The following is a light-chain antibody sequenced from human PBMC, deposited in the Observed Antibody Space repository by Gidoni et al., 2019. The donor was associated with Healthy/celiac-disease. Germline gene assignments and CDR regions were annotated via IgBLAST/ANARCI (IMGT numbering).Light chain of an antibody. CDR2: AAS. J-gene: IGKJ1*01. Sequence: DIQMTPPSSSLSASVGDSVTITCRASQGIRNDLGWYQQQPGKAPKRLISAASSLRSGVPSRFSGSGSGTEFTLTISSLQPEDVATYFCLQHNSYPQSVWTFGQGTKVEIK. V-gene: IGKV1-17*01. CDR1: QGIRND. CDR3: LQHNSYPQSVWT.